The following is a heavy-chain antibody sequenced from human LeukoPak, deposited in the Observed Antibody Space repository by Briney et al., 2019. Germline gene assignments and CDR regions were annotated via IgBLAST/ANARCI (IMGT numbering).Heavy chain of an antibody. CDR1: GFTFSEYG. D-gene: IGHD3-3*01. V-gene: IGHV3-48*02. CDR2: ISSGGSVM. Sequence: GGSLSLSCAAYGFTFSEYGMSWVRQAPGKGLEWVSHISSGGSVMNYADSGKGRSTIYRDNGKNSVYLQMDSLRDEETAVYYCAGWVYGYYAFDYWVQGAL. CDR3: AGWVYGYYAFDY. J-gene: IGHJ4*02.